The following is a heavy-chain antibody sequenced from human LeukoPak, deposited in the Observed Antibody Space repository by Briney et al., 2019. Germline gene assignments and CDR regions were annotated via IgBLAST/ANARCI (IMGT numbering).Heavy chain of an antibody. CDR3: AREKSIATFDP. D-gene: IGHD6-6*01. CDR1: GGTFSNYA. Sequence: SVKVSCKASGGTFSNYAINWVRQAPGQGLEWMGGIIPTFGTPNYAREFQGRVTITADESSSTAYMELSSLRSEDSAVYYCAREKSIATFDPWGQGTLVTVSS. J-gene: IGHJ5*02. V-gene: IGHV1-69*13. CDR2: IIPTFGTP.